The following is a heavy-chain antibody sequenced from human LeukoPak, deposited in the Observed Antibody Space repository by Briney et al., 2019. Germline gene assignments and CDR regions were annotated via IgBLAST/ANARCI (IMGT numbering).Heavy chain of an antibody. CDR3: AREVVIFPNYYYYGMDV. J-gene: IGHJ6*02. CDR1: GFTFSNYW. V-gene: IGHV3-7*01. D-gene: IGHD2/OR15-2a*01. CDR2: IMQDGSEK. Sequence: AGGSLRLSCAASGFTFSNYWMTWVRQAPGKGLEWVANIMQDGSEKYYVDSVKGRFTVSRDNAKNSLYLQMNSLRAEDTAVYYCAREVVIFPNYYYYGMDVWGQGTTVTVSS.